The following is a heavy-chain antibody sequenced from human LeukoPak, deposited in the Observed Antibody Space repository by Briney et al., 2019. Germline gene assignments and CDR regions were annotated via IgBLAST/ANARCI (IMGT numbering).Heavy chain of an antibody. V-gene: IGHV4-30-2*01. CDR1: GGSISSGGYS. Sequence: SETLSLTCAVSGGSISSGGYSWSWIRQPPGKGLEWIGYIYHSGSTYYNPSLKSRVTISVDRSKNQFSLKLSSVTAADTAVYYCARGYGSGGLYWGQGTLVTVSS. CDR3: ARGYGSGGLY. D-gene: IGHD3-10*01. CDR2: IYHSGST. J-gene: IGHJ4*02.